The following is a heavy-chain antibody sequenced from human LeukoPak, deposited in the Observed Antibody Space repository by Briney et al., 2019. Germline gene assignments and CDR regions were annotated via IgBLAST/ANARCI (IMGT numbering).Heavy chain of an antibody. CDR3: ARDPPYYYDSSGPYFDY. Sequence: SETLSLTCTVSGYSISSGYYWGWIRQPPGKGLEWIGSIYHSGSTYYNPSLKSRVTISVDTSKNQFSLKLSSVTAADTAVYYCARDPPYYYDSSGPYFDYWGQGTLVTVSS. CDR1: GYSISSGYY. J-gene: IGHJ4*02. CDR2: IYHSGST. V-gene: IGHV4-38-2*02. D-gene: IGHD3-22*01.